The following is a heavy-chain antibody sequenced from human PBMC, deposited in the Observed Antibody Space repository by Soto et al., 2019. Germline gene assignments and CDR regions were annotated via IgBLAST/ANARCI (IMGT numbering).Heavy chain of an antibody. CDR1: GYTFATND. V-gene: IGHV1-8*01. Sequence: ASVKVSCKASGYTFATNDFAWVQQATGQGLEWMGWMNPNTGNTGYAQAFRGRVTMTRNTSITTAYMELSSLTSDDTAIYFCARRKERSGPYYLDDWGQGTLVTVSS. CDR3: ARRKERSGPYYLDD. J-gene: IGHJ4*02. D-gene: IGHD6-25*01. CDR2: MNPNTGNT.